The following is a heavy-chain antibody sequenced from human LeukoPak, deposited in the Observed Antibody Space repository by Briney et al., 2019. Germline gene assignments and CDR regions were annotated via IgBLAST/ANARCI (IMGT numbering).Heavy chain of an antibody. CDR1: GASIRSYY. V-gene: IGHV4-59*01. J-gene: IGHJ4*02. Sequence: SETLSLTCTVSGASIRSYYWSWIRQPPGKALEWIGYMFYNGNTNVNANYNPSLKSRITISGDTSKNQFSLKLSSVTAADTAVYYCVRGPEWSTSYAPTDYWGQGTLVTVSS. CDR3: VRGPEWSTSYAPTDY. D-gene: IGHD3-3*01. CDR2: MFYNGNTNVNA.